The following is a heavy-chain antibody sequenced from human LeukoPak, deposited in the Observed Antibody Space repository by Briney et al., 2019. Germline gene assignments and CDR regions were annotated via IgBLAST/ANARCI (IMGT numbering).Heavy chain of an antibody. D-gene: IGHD3-16*01. CDR1: GGSISSYY. J-gene: IGHJ6*03. V-gene: IGHV4-59*01. CDR2: IYYSGST. Sequence: SETLSLTCTVSGGSISSYYWSWIRQPPGKGLEWIGCIYYSGSTNYNPSLKSRVTISVDTSKNQFSLKLSSVTAADTAVYYCARETSQKGAHYMDVWGKGTTVTISS. CDR3: ARETSQKGAHYMDV.